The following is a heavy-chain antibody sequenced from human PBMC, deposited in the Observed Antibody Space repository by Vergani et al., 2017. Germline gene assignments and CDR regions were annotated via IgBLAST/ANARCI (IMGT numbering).Heavy chain of an antibody. CDR1: GYTFTSYA. V-gene: IGHV1-3*01. Sequence: QVQLVQSGAEVKKPGASVKVSCKASGYTFTSYAMHWVRQAPGQRLEWMGWINAGNGNTKYSQKFQGRVTITRDTSASTAYMELSSLRSEDTAVYYCARGKGGSYVSXFDPWGQGTLVTVSS. CDR3: ARGKGGSYVSXFDP. J-gene: IGHJ5*02. D-gene: IGHD1-26*01. CDR2: INAGNGNT.